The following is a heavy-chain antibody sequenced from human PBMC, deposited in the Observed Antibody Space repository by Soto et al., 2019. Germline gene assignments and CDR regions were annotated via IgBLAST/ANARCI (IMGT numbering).Heavy chain of an antibody. CDR2: IDHRGGT. CDR3: ARGPYGSGIRSPYYNYFMGF. V-gene: IGHV4-34*01. J-gene: IGHJ6*03. Sequence: QEHLQQWGAGLLKPSETLSLTCALYGGSFSGYYWAWIRQPPGKGLAWIGEIDHRGGTNYNPSLKILVTISIDTSKSQFSLKLSSVTAAATAVYYCARGPYGSGIRSPYYNYFMGFWGNGTTVTVSS. D-gene: IGHD3-10*01. CDR1: GGSFSGYY.